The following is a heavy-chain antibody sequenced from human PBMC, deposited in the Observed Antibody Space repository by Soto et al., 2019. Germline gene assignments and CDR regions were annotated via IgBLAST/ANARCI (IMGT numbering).Heavy chain of an antibody. D-gene: IGHD2-2*01. Sequence: PSETLSLTCAVSGGSISSSNWWSWVRQPPGKGLEWIGEIYHSGSTNYNPSLKSRVTISVDKSKNQFSLKLNSVTAADTAVYYCARVRQYCSGTSCYLDPWGQGTLVTVSS. J-gene: IGHJ5*02. CDR1: GGSISSSNW. V-gene: IGHV4-4*02. CDR3: ARVRQYCSGTSCYLDP. CDR2: IYHSGST.